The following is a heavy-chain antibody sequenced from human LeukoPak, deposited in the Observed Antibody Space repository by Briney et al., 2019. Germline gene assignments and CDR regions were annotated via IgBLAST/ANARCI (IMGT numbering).Heavy chain of an antibody. D-gene: IGHD1-26*01. CDR3: ASSGGYSPLDY. J-gene: IGHJ4*02. Sequence: PGGSLRLSCAASGFTFSDHYMDWVRQAPGKGLEWVGRIRKKTNSYTTEYAASVKDRFTISRDDSKNSLYLQMNSLKAEDTAVYYCASSGGYSPLDYWGQGTLVTVSS. V-gene: IGHV3-72*01. CDR2: IRKKTNSYTT. CDR1: GFTFSDHY.